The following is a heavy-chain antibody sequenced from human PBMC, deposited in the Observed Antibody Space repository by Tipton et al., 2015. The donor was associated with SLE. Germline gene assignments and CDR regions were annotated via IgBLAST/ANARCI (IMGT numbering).Heavy chain of an antibody. CDR2: INHSKNT. CDR3: AREIWAVAGPFDY. D-gene: IGHD6-19*01. J-gene: IGHJ4*02. CDR1: GGSFSGYY. V-gene: IGHV4-34*01. Sequence: TLSLTCAVYGGSFSGYYWSWIRQPPGKGLEWIGEINHSKNTNYNPSLKSRVTISVDTSKNQFSLKLSSVTAADTVVYYCAREIWAVAGPFDYWGQGTLVTVSS.